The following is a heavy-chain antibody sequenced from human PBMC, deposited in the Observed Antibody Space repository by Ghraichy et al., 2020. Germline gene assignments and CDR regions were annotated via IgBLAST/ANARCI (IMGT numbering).Heavy chain of an antibody. J-gene: IGHJ4*02. D-gene: IGHD3-9*01. Sequence: GGSLRLSCVGSGFSFSGYAMAWVRQAPGKGPEWVSGISAGGETAYYADAVRGRFTVSRDDSSSTLYLQLNALRREDTATYYCATPPLIRFFDWFTSFENWGQGALVTVSS. CDR3: ATPPLIRFFDWFTSFEN. CDR1: GFSFSGYA. V-gene: IGHV3-23*01. CDR2: ISAGGETA.